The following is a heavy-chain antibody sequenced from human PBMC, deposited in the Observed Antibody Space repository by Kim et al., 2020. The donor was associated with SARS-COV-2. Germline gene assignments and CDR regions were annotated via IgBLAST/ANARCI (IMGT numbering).Heavy chain of an antibody. CDR2: INHSGST. CDR3: AREHWNYHRTFDY. Sequence: SETLSLTCAVYGGSFSGYYWSWIRQPPGKGLEWIGEINHSGSTNYNPSLKSRVTISVDTSKNQFSLKLSSVTAADTAVYYCAREHWNYHRTFDYWGQGTLVTVSS. D-gene: IGHD1-7*01. CDR1: GGSFSGYY. V-gene: IGHV4-34*01. J-gene: IGHJ4*02.